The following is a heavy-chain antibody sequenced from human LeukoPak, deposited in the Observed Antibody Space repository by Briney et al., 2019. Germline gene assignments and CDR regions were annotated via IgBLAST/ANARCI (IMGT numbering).Heavy chain of an antibody. CDR2: ISSSSSYI. CDR1: GFTFSSYS. CDR3: ARAPHLYCSGGNCIYFDY. Sequence: GGSLRLSCAASGFTFSSYSMNWVRQAPGKGLEWVSSISSSSSYIYYADSVKGRFTISRDNAKNSLYLQMNSLRAEDTAVYYCARAPHLYCSGGNCIYFDYWGQGTLVTVSP. J-gene: IGHJ4*02. D-gene: IGHD2-15*01. V-gene: IGHV3-21*01.